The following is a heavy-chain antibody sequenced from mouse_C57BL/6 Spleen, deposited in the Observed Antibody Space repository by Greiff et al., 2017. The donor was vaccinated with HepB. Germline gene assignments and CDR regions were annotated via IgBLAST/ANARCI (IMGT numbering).Heavy chain of an antibody. V-gene: IGHV7-3*01. CDR2: IRNKANGYTT. CDR1: GFTFTDYY. D-gene: IGHD1-1*01. Sequence: EVKLQESGGGLVQPGGSLSLSCAASGFTFTDYYMSWVRQPPGKALEWLGFIRNKANGYTTEYSASVKGRFTISRDNSQSILYLQMNALRAEDSATYYCARYTRYYGSSYAMDYWGQGTSVTVSS. CDR3: ARYTRYYGSSYAMDY. J-gene: IGHJ4*01.